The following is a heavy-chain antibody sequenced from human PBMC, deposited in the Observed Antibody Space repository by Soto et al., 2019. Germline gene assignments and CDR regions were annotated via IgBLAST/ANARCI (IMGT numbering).Heavy chain of an antibody. J-gene: IGHJ3*02. CDR3: ARDDFGWTVTFDN. Sequence: SETLSLTCTVSGGSVSSGSYYWSWIRQPPGKGLEWIGYIYYSGSTNYNPSLKSRVTISVDTSKNQFSLKLSSVTAADTAVYYCARDDFGWTVTFDNWGQGTMVTVSS. V-gene: IGHV4-61*01. CDR2: IYYSGST. CDR1: GGSVSSGSYY. D-gene: IGHD3-9*01.